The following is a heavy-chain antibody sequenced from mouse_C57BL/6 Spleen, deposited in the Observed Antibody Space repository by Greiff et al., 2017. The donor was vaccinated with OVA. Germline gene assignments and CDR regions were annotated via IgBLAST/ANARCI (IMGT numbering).Heavy chain of an antibody. D-gene: IGHD2-3*01. CDR2: IDPEDGET. CDR1: GFNIKDYY. J-gene: IGHJ2*01. CDR3: AISRDGYYGCLFDY. Sequence: EVQLVESGAELVKPGASVKLSCTASGFNIKDYYMHWVKQRTEQGLEWIGRIDPEDGETKYAPKFQGKATITADTSSNTAYLQLSSLASEDSAVYYCAISRDGYYGCLFDYWGQGTTLTVSS. V-gene: IGHV14-2*01.